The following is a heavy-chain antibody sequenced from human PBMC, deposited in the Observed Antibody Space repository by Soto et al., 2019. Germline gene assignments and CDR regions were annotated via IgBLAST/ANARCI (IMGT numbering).Heavy chain of an antibody. D-gene: IGHD2-8*01. CDR3: ARGFRNGFNV. CDR2: ISGPSIYI. Sequence: EVQLVESGGGLVKPGGSLRLSCVASGFTFSGYSINWVRQAPGKGLEWVSYISGPSIYIYYADSVKGRFTISRDNAKSAVYLQMNSLRAGDTAVYYCARGFRNGFNVWGQGTTVSVS. V-gene: IGHV3-21*01. CDR1: GFTFSGYS. J-gene: IGHJ6*02.